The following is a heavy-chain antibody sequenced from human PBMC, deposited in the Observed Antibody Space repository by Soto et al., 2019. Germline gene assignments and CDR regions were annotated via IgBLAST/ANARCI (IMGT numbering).Heavy chain of an antibody. CDR3: ARRVETNGWNGFGADKYYFDF. V-gene: IGHV1-8*01. CDR2: MNPNTGNS. D-gene: IGHD1-1*01. J-gene: IGHJ4*02. CDR1: GYTFTSYD. Sequence: ASVKVSCKASGYTFTSYDIYWVRQATGQGLEWMGWMNPNTGNSGYAQKFQGRVTMTSDTSISTAHMELSSLRSEDTAVYYCARRVETNGWNGFGADKYYFDFWAQGTLVTVSS.